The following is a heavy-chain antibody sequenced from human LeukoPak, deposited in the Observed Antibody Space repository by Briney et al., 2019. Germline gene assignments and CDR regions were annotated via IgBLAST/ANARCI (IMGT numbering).Heavy chain of an antibody. D-gene: IGHD2-2*01. Sequence: GASVKVSCKVSGYTLTELSMHWVRQAPGKGLEWMGGFDPEDGETIYAQKFQGRVTMTEDTSTDTAYMELSSLRSEDTAVYYCATLVGDIVVVDTWFDPWGQGTLVTVSS. CDR1: GYTLTELS. V-gene: IGHV1-24*01. J-gene: IGHJ5*02. CDR3: ATLVGDIVVVDTWFDP. CDR2: FDPEDGET.